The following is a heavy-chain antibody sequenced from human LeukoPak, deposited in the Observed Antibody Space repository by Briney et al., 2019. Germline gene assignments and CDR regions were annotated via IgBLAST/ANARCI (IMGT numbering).Heavy chain of an antibody. D-gene: IGHD3-22*01. CDR3: ANEDGTSDR. CDR1: GFNFSNYG. Sequence: GGSLRLSCAASGFNFSNYGMNWIRQTPGKGLEWVSFIGSDPRDNYYADAEKGLFAASSDNYKNTLFLEISRLTVQHTALYYCANEDGTSDRWGQGTMLSVFS. J-gene: IGHJ3*01. V-gene: IGHV3-30*02. CDR2: IGSDPRDN.